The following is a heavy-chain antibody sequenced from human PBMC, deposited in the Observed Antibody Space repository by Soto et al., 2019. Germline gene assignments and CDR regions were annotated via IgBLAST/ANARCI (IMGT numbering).Heavy chain of an antibody. CDR1: GGYISGGYYS. Sequence: TLSLTCGVSGGYISGGYYSWSWIRQPPGKGLEWIGFIYNSGSTYYNSSLKSRVTISVDRSKNHFFLNLTSVTAADTAVYYCATYSKCCPTWRPRTKVTVCS. V-gene: IGHV4-30-2*01. CDR3: ATYSKCCPT. D-gene: IGHD4-4*01. CDR2: IYNSGST. J-gene: IGHJ6*01.